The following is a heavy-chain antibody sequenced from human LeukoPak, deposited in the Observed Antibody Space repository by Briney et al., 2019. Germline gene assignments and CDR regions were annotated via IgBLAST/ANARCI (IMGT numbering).Heavy chain of an antibody. Sequence: PGGSLRLSCAASGFTFSSYMMTWVRQAPGKGLEWVANIKQDGSEKYYVDSVKGRFTISRDNAKNSLYLQMNSLRAEDTAVYYCARDRCGSSTSCPLDSYYYYYMDAWGKGTTVTVSS. CDR1: GFTFSSYM. V-gene: IGHV3-7*01. CDR3: ARDRCGSSTSCPLDSYYYYYMDA. D-gene: IGHD2-2*01. J-gene: IGHJ6*03. CDR2: IKQDGSEK.